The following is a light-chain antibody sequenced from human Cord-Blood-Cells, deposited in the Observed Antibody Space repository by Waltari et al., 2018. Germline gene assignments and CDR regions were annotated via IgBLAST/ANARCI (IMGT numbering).Light chain of an antibody. Sequence: QSVLTQPLSVSGAPGQRVIISCTGSSTNIGAGYDVHWYQQITGTAPKLLIFGNCHRPSWFPDRFSGSKSCTSASLAITVLHVVDDADYYGQSYDSSLSCLLFGGGTKLTGL. CDR3: QSYDSSLSCLL. J-gene: IGLJ3*02. CDR1: STNIGAGYD. CDR2: GNC. V-gene: IGLV1-40*01.